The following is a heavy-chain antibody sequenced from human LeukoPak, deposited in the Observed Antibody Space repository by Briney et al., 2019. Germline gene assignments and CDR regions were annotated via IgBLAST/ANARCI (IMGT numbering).Heavy chain of an antibody. CDR1: GFTFSGYE. J-gene: IGHJ4*02. CDR3: AKDGQVNQPDRLFTD. Sequence: GGSLRLSCAASGFTFSGYEMNWVRQAPGKGLEWVSVISGSGGTTHYADSVKGRFTISRDNSKNTLYLQMNSLRGEDTAVYYCAKDGQVNQPDRLFTDWGQGTLVIVSS. V-gene: IGHV3-23*01. CDR2: ISGSGGTT. D-gene: IGHD1-14*01.